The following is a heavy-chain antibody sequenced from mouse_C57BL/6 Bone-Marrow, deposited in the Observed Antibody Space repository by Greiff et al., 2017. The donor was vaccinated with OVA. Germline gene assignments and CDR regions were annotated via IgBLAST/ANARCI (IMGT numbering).Heavy chain of an antibody. CDR2: ISYSGST. CDR3: ARAPYYYGYWYFDV. V-gene: IGHV3-8*01. Sequence: EVKLMESGPGLAKPSQTLSLTCSVTGYSITSDYWNWIRKFPGNKLEYMGYISYSGSTYYNPSRKSRISITLDTSKNQYYLQLNSVTTEDTATYYGARAPYYYGYWYFDVWGTGNTVTVSS. D-gene: IGHD1-1*01. J-gene: IGHJ1*03. CDR1: GYSITSDY.